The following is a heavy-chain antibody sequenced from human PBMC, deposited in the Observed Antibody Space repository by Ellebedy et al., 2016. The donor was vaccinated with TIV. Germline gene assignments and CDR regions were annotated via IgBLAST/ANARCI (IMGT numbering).Heavy chain of an antibody. J-gene: IGHJ4*02. V-gene: IGHV3-7*03. CDR1: GFTFSSYW. CDR3: ARAAAYLSDS. CDR2: IKQDGSEK. Sequence: GESLKISCAASGFTFSSYWMSWVRQAPGKGLEWVANIKQDGSEKYYVDSVKGRFTISRDNAKNSLYLQMNSLRAEDTAVYYCARAAAYLSDSWGQGTLVTVSS. D-gene: IGHD2-2*01.